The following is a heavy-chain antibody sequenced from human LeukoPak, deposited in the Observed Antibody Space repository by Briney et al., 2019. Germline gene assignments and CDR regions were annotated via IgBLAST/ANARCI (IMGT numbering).Heavy chain of an antibody. Sequence: PGGSLRLSCAASGFTFSSYNMNWVRQAPGKGLEWVSSISSSSNYTYYADSVKGRFTISRDNAKNSLYLQMNSLRAEDTAVYYCARDFLTILGAFDIWGQGTMVTVSS. CDR3: ARDFLTILGAFDI. J-gene: IGHJ3*02. CDR1: GFTFSSYN. CDR2: ISSSSNYT. D-gene: IGHD3-9*01. V-gene: IGHV3-21*01.